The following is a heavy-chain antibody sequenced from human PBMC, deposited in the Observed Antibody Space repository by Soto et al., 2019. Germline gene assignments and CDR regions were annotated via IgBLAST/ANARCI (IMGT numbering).Heavy chain of an antibody. D-gene: IGHD1-26*01. V-gene: IGHV3-23*01. CDR3: AKLGSGSYYYFDY. Sequence: SGGSLRLSCAASGFTFSSYAISWVRQAPGKGLEWVSAISGSGGSTYYADSVKGRFTISRDNSKNTLYLQMNSLGAEDTAVYYCAKLGSGSYYYFDYWGQGTLVTVSS. CDR1: GFTFSSYA. CDR2: ISGSGGST. J-gene: IGHJ4*02.